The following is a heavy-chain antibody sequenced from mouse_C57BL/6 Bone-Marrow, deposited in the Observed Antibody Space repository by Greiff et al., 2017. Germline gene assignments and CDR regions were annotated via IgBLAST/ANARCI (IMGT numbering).Heavy chain of an antibody. CDR2: ISDGGSYT. J-gene: IGHJ1*03. CDR3: ARIRGWYFDF. Sequence: EVKLMESGGGLVKPGGSLKLSCAASGFTFSSYAMSWVRQTPEKRLEWVATISDGGSYTYYPDNVKGRFTISRDNAKNNLYLQMSHLKSEDTAMYYCARIRGWYFDFWGTGTTVTVSS. CDR1: GFTFSSYA. V-gene: IGHV5-4*03.